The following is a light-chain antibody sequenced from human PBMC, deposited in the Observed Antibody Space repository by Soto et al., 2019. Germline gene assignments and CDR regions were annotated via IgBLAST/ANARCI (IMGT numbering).Light chain of an antibody. CDR3: QQYNNWPSIT. J-gene: IGKJ5*01. CDR1: QSVSSN. CDR2: GAS. Sequence: EIVMTQSPAALSVYPGERATLSCRASQSVSSNLAWYQQKPGQAPRLLIYGASTRATGIPARFSGSGSGTEFTLTISSLQSEDFAVYYCQQYNNWPSITFGQGTRLENK. V-gene: IGKV3-15*01.